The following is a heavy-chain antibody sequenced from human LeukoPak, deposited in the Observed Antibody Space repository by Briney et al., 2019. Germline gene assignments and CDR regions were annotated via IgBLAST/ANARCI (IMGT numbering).Heavy chain of an antibody. CDR3: ARGRPITMIVVLSTLFDY. D-gene: IGHD3-22*01. V-gene: IGHV1-2*06. J-gene: IGHJ4*02. CDR1: GYTFTGYY. CDR2: INPNSGGT. Sequence: ASVKVSCKASGYTFTGYYMHWVRQAPGQGLEWMGRINPNSGGTNYAQKFQGRVTMTRDTSISTAYMELSRLRSDDTAVYYCARGRPITMIVVLSTLFDYWGQGTLVTVSS.